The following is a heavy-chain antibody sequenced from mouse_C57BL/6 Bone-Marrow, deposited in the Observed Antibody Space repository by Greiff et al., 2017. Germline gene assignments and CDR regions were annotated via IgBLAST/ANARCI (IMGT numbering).Heavy chain of an antibody. CDR3: TTVGVSGYFDY. J-gene: IGHJ2*01. CDR1: GFNIKDDY. CDR2: IDPENGDT. Sequence: EVMLVESGAELVRPGASVTLSCTASGFNIKDDYMHWVKQRPEQGLEWIGWIDPENGDTEYASKFQGKATITADTSSNTAYLQLSSLTSEDTAVYYCTTVGVSGYFDYWGQGTTLTVSS. V-gene: IGHV14-4*01. D-gene: IGHD1-1*02.